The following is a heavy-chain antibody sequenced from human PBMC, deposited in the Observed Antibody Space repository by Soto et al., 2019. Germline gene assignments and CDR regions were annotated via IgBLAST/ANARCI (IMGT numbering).Heavy chain of an antibody. J-gene: IGHJ6*02. CDR2: IYYSGST. Sequence: PSETLSLTCTVSGGSISSSSYYWGWIRQPPGKGLEWIGSIYYSGSTYYNPSLKSRVTISVDTSKNQFSLKLSSVTAADTAVYYCARTGSSAGTRYYYYGMDVWGQGTTVTVSS. V-gene: IGHV4-39*01. CDR1: GGSISSSSYY. CDR3: ARTGSSAGTRYYYYGMDV. D-gene: IGHD6-13*01.